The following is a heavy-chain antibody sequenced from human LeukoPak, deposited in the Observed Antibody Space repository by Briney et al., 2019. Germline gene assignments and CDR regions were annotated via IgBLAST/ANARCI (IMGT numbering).Heavy chain of an antibody. V-gene: IGHV1-18*01. CDR3: ARVSEVVATEIDY. J-gene: IGHJ4*02. Sequence: ASVKVSCKASGYNFTNYGLSWVRQAPGQGLEWMGWISAYNGSTNYAQKLQGRVTMTTDTSTSTAYMELRSLRSDDTAVYYCARVSEVVATEIDYWGQGTLVTVSS. CDR2: ISAYNGST. D-gene: IGHD5-12*01. CDR1: GYNFTNYG.